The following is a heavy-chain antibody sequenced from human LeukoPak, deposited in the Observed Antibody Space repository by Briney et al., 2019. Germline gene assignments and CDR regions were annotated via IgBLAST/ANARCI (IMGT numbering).Heavy chain of an antibody. CDR3: ARDFGYGSGSYLDY. CDR1: GFTFSSYA. V-gene: IGHV3-23*01. J-gene: IGHJ4*02. D-gene: IGHD3-10*01. Sequence: GGSLRLSCAASGFTFSSYAMSWVRQAPGKGLEWVSAISGSGGSTYYADSVKGRFTISRDNSKNTLYLQMNSLRAEDTAVYYCARDFGYGSGSYLDYWGQGTLVTVSS. CDR2: ISGSGGST.